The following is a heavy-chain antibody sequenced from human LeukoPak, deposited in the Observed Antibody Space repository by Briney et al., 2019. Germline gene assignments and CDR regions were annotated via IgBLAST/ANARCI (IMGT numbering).Heavy chain of an antibody. CDR2: IYYSGST. CDR1: GGSISSSSYC. J-gene: IGHJ3*02. V-gene: IGHV4-39*01. Sequence: PSETLSLTCTVSGGSISSSSYCWGWIRQPPGKGLEWIGSIYYSGSTYYNPSLKSRVTIDTSKNQFSLKLSSVTAADTAVYYCARRGYYDSSGYEDAFDIWGQGTMVTVSS. CDR3: ARRGYYDSSGYEDAFDI. D-gene: IGHD3-22*01.